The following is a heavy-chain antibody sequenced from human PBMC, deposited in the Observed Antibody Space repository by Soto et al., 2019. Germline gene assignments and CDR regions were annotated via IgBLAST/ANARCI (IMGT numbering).Heavy chain of an antibody. D-gene: IGHD3-9*01. CDR2: ISGSGGST. Sequence: HPGGSLRLSCAASGFTFSSYAMSWVRQAPGKGLEWVSAISGSGGSTYYADSVKGRFTISRDNSKNTLYLQMNSLRAEDTAVYYCAKVPDYDILTGYWGYFDYWGQGTLVTVSS. CDR3: AKVPDYDILTGYWGYFDY. V-gene: IGHV3-23*01. J-gene: IGHJ4*02. CDR1: GFTFSSYA.